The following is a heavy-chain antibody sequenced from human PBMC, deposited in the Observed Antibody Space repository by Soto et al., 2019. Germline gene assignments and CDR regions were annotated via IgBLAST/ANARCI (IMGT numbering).Heavy chain of an antibody. V-gene: IGHV3-33*01. CDR1: GFSFENYG. Sequence: QVQMVESGGGVVQPGRSLRLSCAASGFSFENYGMHWVRQAPGRGLEWVAIIWYDGSLQYYAAAVKGRFTISRDNSKNTLYLEMNSLRAEDTAVYYCATLWGDGYNLGQNYNGMDVWAQGTTVIASS. CDR3: ATLWGDGYNLGQNYNGMDV. D-gene: IGHD5-12*01. CDR2: IWYDGSLQ. J-gene: IGHJ6*02.